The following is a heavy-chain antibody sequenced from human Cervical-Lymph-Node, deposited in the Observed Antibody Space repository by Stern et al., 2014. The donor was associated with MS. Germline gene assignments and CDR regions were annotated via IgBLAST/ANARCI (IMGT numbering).Heavy chain of an antibody. D-gene: IGHD3-9*01. V-gene: IGHV4-39*01. CDR1: GDSITSSSYY. Sequence: QVQLQESGPGLVKPSETLSLTCTVSGDSITSSSYYWGWIRQPPGKGLEWIGTTYYRGTPYSHPSLKSRFTMSVDSSNTRFSLTRGSVTAADTAVYYCARSFPHYDILAGNRDINFDXWGQGTLVTVSS. J-gene: IGHJ4*02. CDR3: ARSFPHYDILAGNRDINFDX. CDR2: TYYRGTP.